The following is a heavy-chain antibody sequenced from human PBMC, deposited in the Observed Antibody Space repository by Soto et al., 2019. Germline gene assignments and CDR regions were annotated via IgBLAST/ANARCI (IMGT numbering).Heavy chain of an antibody. CDR1: GYTFCNHW. V-gene: IGHV3-74*01. Sequence: LRLSFAVAGYTFCNHWMHWVRQAPGKVLEWVSRMNSDGGIINYADSVKGRFTVSRDNARKTLYLQMNSLRVEDTAVYYCAKAEVDYWGPGTLVTVSS. CDR3: AKAEVDY. CDR2: MNSDGGII. J-gene: IGHJ4*02.